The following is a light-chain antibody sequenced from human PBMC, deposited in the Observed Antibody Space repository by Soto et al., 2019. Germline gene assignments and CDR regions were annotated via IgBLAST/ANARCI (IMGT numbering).Light chain of an antibody. CDR3: CSYAGSYTWV. CDR2: DVS. V-gene: IGLV2-11*01. J-gene: IGLJ3*02. CDR1: SSDVGDYNY. Sequence: QSALTQPRSVSGSPGQSVTISCTGTSSDVGDYNYVSWYQQHPGKAPKLMIYDVSERPSGVPYRFSGSNSGNTASLTISGLQAEDEADYYCCSYAGSYTWVFGGGTKLTVL.